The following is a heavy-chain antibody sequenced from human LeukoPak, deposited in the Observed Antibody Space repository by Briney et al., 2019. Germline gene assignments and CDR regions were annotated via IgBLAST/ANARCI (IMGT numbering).Heavy chain of an antibody. Sequence: GGSLRLSCAASGFTFSSYGMHWVRQAPGKGLEWVAVIWYGGSNKYYADSVKGRFTISRDNSKNTLYLQMNSLRAEDTAVYYCARDLRLRFFDYWGQGTLVTVSS. V-gene: IGHV3-33*01. CDR2: IWYGGSNK. CDR3: ARDLRLRFFDY. J-gene: IGHJ4*02. CDR1: GFTFSSYG. D-gene: IGHD5-12*01.